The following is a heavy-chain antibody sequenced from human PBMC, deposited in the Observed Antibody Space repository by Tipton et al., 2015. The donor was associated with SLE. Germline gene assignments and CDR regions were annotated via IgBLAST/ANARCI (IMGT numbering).Heavy chain of an antibody. J-gene: IGHJ6*02. V-gene: IGHV4-34*01. D-gene: IGHD1-1*01. CDR1: GGSFSAYY. CDR2: INHSGST. CDR3: GRGATTCRGAIYGMDV. Sequence: TLSLTCAVYGGSFSAYYWSWIRQPPGKGLEWLGDINHSGSTNYDPSLKSRVTISVDTAKSQFSLRLTSVNAADSAVYYCGRGATTCRGAIYGMDVWGQGTTVSAS.